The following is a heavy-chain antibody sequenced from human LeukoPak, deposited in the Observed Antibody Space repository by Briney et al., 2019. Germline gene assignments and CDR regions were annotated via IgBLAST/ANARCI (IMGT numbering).Heavy chain of an antibody. CDR1: GFTVSSNY. CDR3: ATSLLAADNFDY. Sequence: PRGSLRLSCAPSGFTVSSNYMSWVRQAPGKGLEWVSVIYRGSRTYYAYCVKRRFTISRHNTNNMLYLQMNSLRAEATAVYYCATSLLAADNFDYWGQGTLVTVSS. CDR2: IYRGSRT. V-gene: IGHV3-53*01. D-gene: IGHD2-15*01. J-gene: IGHJ4*02.